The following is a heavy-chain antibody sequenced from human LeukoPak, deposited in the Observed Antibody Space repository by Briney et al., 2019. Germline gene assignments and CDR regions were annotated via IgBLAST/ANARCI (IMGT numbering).Heavy chain of an antibody. Sequence: PSETLSLTCTVSGGSSSSSSYYWGWIRQPPEKGLEWIGSIYYSRSTYYNPSLKSRVTISVDTSKNQFSLKLSSVTAADTAVYYCASRADCSSTSCPYYYYYYGMDVWGQGTTVTVSS. CDR2: IYYSRST. CDR1: GGSSSSSSYY. V-gene: IGHV4-39*01. CDR3: ASRADCSSTSCPYYYYYYGMDV. J-gene: IGHJ6*02. D-gene: IGHD2-2*01.